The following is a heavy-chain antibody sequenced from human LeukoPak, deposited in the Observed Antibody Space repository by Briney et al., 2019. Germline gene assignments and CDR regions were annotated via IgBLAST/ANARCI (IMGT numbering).Heavy chain of an antibody. V-gene: IGHV3-74*01. Sequence: GGSLRLSCASSGFTFSFYWMHWVRQAPGKGLVWVSRINNDGRSTSYAGSVKGRFTISRDNAKNSLYLQMNSLRADDTAVYYCARDPFNCSGGSCYYYDYWGQGTLVTVSS. J-gene: IGHJ4*02. D-gene: IGHD2-15*01. CDR2: INNDGRST. CDR1: GFTFSFYW. CDR3: ARDPFNCSGGSCYYYDY.